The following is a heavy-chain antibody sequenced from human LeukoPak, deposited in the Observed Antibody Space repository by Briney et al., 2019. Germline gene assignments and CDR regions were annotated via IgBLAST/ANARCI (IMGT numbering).Heavy chain of an antibody. J-gene: IGHJ4*02. V-gene: IGHV4-34*01. D-gene: IGHD3-3*01. CDR2: INHGGST. CDR3: ARLSPYYDFWSGYYTPARDY. CDR1: GGPLSDYY. Sequence: SETLSLTCAVYGGPLSDYYWNWIRQPPGKGLEWIGEINHGGSTNYDPSLKSRLSISIDTSNRQFSLNLSSVTAADTAVYYCARLSPYYDFWSGYYTPARDYWGQGTLVTVSS.